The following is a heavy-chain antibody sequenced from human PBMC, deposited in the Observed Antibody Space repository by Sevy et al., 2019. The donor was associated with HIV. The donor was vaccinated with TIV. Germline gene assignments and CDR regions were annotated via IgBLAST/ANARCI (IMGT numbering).Heavy chain of an antibody. J-gene: IGHJ5*02. CDR3: ARLWVICGGDCYSGRWFDP. CDR1: GGSISSSSYY. Sequence: SETLSLTCTVSGGSISSSSYYWGWIRQPPGKGLEWIGGIYYSGSTYYNPSLKSRVTISVDTSKNQFSLRLSSVTAADTAVYYCARLWVICGGDCYSGRWFDPWGQGTLVTVSS. D-gene: IGHD2-21*01. CDR2: IYYSGST. V-gene: IGHV4-39*01.